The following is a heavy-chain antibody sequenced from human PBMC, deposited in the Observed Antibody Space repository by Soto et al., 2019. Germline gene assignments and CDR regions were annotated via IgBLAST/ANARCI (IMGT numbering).Heavy chain of an antibody. V-gene: IGHV3-21*01. D-gene: IGHD6-13*01. CDR2: ISSSSSYI. Sequence: GGSLRLSCAASGFTFSSYSMNWVRQAPGKGLEWVSSISSSSSYIYYADSVKGRFTISRDNAKNSLYLQMNSLRAEDTAVYYCARDKRIAAAGTFGYWGQGTLVTVSS. J-gene: IGHJ4*02. CDR1: GFTFSSYS. CDR3: ARDKRIAAAGTFGY.